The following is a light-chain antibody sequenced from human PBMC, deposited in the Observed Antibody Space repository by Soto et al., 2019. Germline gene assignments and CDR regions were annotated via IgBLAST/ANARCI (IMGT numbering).Light chain of an antibody. CDR1: SSDIGSYNR. J-gene: IGLJ3*02. CDR3: SSYTTSNTLV. V-gene: IGLV2-18*02. Sequence: QSALTQPPSVSGSPGQSVTISCSGTSSDIGSYNRVSWYQQPPGTAPKLIIYEVGNRPSGVPDRFSGSKSGNAASLTISGLQAEGEADYYCSSYTTSNTLVFGGGTKLTVL. CDR2: EVG.